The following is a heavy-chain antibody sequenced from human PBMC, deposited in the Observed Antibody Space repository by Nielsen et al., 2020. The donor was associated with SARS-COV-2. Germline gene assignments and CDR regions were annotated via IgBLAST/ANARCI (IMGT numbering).Heavy chain of an antibody. CDR1: GGSISSGDYY. V-gene: IGHV4-30-4*01. D-gene: IGHD3-10*01. J-gene: IGHJ4*02. CDR3: ARVLWFGAEYYFDY. CDR2: IYYSGST. Sequence: SETLSLTCTVSGGSISSGDYYWSWIRQPPGKGLEWIGYIYYSGSTYYNPSLKSRVTISVDTSKNQFSLKLSSVTAADTAVYYCARVLWFGAEYYFDYWGQGTLVTVSS.